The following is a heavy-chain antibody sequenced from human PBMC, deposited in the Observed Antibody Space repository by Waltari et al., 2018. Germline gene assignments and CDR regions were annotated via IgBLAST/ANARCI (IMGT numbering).Heavy chain of an antibody. D-gene: IGHD2-15*01. CDR1: GGSLITTNSY. V-gene: IGHV4-39*07. Sequence: QLQLQESGPGLVKPSETLSLTCTVSGGSLITTNSYWGWIRQPPGKGLDWIGNIYYSGSTYFNPSLKSRVTISVDTSKNQFSLKLTSVTAADTAVYYCVRGGWFPVVKDFDRWGQGTLVTVSS. J-gene: IGHJ4*02. CDR2: IYYSGST. CDR3: VRGGWFPVVKDFDR.